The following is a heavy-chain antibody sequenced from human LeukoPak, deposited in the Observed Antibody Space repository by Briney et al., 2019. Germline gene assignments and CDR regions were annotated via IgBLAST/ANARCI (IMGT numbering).Heavy chain of an antibody. CDR3: ARHPVGELGDYYYYYYMDV. CDR2: INPNSGGT. Sequence: ASVKVSCKASGYTFTGHYMHWVRQAPGQGLEWVGWINPNSGGTNYAQKFQGRVTMTRGTSISTAYMELSRLRSDDTAVYYCARHPVGELGDYYYYYYMDVWGKGTTVTVSS. J-gene: IGHJ6*03. CDR1: GYTFTGHY. V-gene: IGHV1-2*02. D-gene: IGHD3-10*01.